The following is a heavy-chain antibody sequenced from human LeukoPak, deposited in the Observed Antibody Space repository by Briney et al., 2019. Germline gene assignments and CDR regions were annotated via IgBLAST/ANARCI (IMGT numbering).Heavy chain of an antibody. Sequence: SEILSLTCTVSGGSMYSYYWSWIRQPPGKGLEWIGYTFYSGSTEYNPSLKSRVTISADTSKNHFSLKLNSVTTADTAVYYCTRGAGWLIDPWGQGTLVTVSS. CDR1: GGSMYSYY. J-gene: IGHJ5*02. CDR3: TRGAGWLIDP. D-gene: IGHD5-12*01. V-gene: IGHV4-59*01. CDR2: TFYSGST.